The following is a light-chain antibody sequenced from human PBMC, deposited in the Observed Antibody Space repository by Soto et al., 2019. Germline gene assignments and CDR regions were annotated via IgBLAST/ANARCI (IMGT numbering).Light chain of an antibody. V-gene: IGLV1-40*01. CDR1: SSNIGAGYD. J-gene: IGLJ1*01. CDR3: QSYDTSLGAYV. CDR2: GNN. Sequence: QSALTQPPSVSGAPGQRVTISCTGSSSNIGAGYDVHWYQHLPGTAPKLLIYGNNNRPSGVPDRFSGSKSGTSASLAITGLQAEDEADYYCQSYDTSLGAYVFGSGTKVTVL.